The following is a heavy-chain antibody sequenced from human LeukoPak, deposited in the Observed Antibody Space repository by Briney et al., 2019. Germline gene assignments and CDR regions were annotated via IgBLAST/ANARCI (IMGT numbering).Heavy chain of an antibody. V-gene: IGHV3-23*01. CDR1: GFTFSNYA. Sequence: GGSLRLSCVASGFTFSNYAMSWVCQAPGKGLEWVSAITGSGTNRYYADSLKGRFTTSRDNSKNTVFLQMNSLRHEDTAIYYCVIWGDYDVLTGYYVPDYWGQGTLVTVAS. CDR3: VIWGDYDVLTGYYVPDY. J-gene: IGHJ4*02. CDR2: ITGSGTNR. D-gene: IGHD3-9*01.